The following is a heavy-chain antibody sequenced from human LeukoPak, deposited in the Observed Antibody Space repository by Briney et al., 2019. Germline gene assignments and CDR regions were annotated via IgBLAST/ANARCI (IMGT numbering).Heavy chain of an antibody. D-gene: IGHD6-19*01. CDR3: VQTTGWPGLDY. CDR1: GARINRFF. J-gene: IGHJ4*02. V-gene: IGHV4-4*09. CDR2: IYNGIPL. Sequence: PSETLSLTCTASGARINRFFWTWVRQPPGKGLEWIGNIYNGIPLNPNPSLRSRVSISVDTSKSQFSLHVASVTAADTAIYYCVQTTGWPGLDYWGPGILVTVSS.